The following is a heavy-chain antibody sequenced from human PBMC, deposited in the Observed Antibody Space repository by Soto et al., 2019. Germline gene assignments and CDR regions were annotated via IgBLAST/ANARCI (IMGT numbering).Heavy chain of an antibody. V-gene: IGHV5-51*01. J-gene: IGHJ3*02. CDR1: GYSFTSYW. CDR3: ARHVDLAAAPGNAFDI. D-gene: IGHD6-13*01. Sequence: PGESLRISCKGSGYSFTSYWIGWVRQMPGKGLEWMGIIYPGDSDTRYSPSFQGQVTISADKSISTAYLQWSSLKASDTAMYYCARHVDLAAAPGNAFDIWGQGTLVTVSS. CDR2: IYPGDSDT.